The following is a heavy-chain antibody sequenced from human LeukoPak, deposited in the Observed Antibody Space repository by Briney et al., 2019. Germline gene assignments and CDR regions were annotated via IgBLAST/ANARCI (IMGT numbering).Heavy chain of an antibody. CDR1: GFAFSSLA. V-gene: IGHV3-23*01. J-gene: IGHJ4*02. D-gene: IGHD3-10*01. CDR2: ISDSGSIT. Sequence: PGGSLRLSCAASGFAFSSLAMGWVRQAPGKGLEWVSVISDSGSITSYADSVKGRFTISRDNSKNTLYLQMNSLRAEDTAVYYCAKDWGYGSGSYYPAYWGQGTPVTVPS. CDR3: AKDWGYGSGSYYPAY.